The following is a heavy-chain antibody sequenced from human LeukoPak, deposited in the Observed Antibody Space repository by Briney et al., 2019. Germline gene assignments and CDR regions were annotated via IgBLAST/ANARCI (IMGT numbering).Heavy chain of an antibody. D-gene: IGHD6-6*01. Sequence: SETLSLTFAVYGGSFRGYYWSWIRQPPGKGLDWIGEITHSGSTNYNPSLKSPVTISLDTSQNQFSLKLSSVTAADTPSCYCVRGCDVRSSPPYYFYDNMDVWGKGTTVTVSS. CDR2: ITHSGST. CDR1: GGSFRGYY. CDR3: VRGCDVRSSPPYYFYDNMDV. J-gene: IGHJ6*03. V-gene: IGHV4-34*01.